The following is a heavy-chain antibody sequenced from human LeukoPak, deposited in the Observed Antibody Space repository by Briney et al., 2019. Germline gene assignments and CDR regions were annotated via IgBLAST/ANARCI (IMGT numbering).Heavy chain of an antibody. V-gene: IGHV3-23*01. Sequence: GGSLRLSCAASGFTFSSYAMSWVRQSPGKGPEWVSGISGPGTNTYYADSVKGRFTISRDNSKNTLHLQMNSLRAEDTAVYFCAKYFYGSRTSFDSWGQGTLVTVSS. CDR1: GFTFSSYA. CDR3: AKYFYGSRTSFDS. CDR2: ISGPGTNT. D-gene: IGHD3-10*01. J-gene: IGHJ4*02.